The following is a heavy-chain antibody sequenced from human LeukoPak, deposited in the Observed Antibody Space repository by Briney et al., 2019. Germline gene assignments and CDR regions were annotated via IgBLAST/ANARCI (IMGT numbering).Heavy chain of an antibody. Sequence: SVKVSCEASGGTFSSYAISWVRQAPGQGLEWMGRIIPILGIANYAQKFQGRVTITADKSTSTAYMELSSLRSEDTAVYYCARAPTVPGYYGMDVWGQGTTVTVSS. CDR1: GGTFSSYA. CDR3: ARAPTVPGYYGMDV. V-gene: IGHV1-69*04. D-gene: IGHD4-17*01. J-gene: IGHJ6*02. CDR2: IIPILGIA.